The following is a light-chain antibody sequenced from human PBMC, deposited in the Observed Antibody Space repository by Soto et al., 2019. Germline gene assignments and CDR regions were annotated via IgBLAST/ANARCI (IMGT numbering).Light chain of an antibody. Sequence: DIVMTQSPLSLPVTPGEPAFISCRSSQSLLHSNGYNYLDWYLQKPGQSPQLLIYLGSNRASGVPDRFSGSGSDTDFTLKISRVEAEDVGVYYCMQALQTPNTFGQGTKLEIK. J-gene: IGKJ2*01. CDR1: QSLLHSNGYNY. CDR2: LGS. V-gene: IGKV2-28*01. CDR3: MQALQTPNT.